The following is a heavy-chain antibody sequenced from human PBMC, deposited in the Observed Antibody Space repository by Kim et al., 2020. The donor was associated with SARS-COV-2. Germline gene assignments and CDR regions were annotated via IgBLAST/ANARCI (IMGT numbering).Heavy chain of an antibody. CDR2: INTNTGNP. CDR3: ARGSWSRGMDV. V-gene: IGHV7-4-1*02. CDR1: GYTFTHFA. J-gene: IGHJ6*02. D-gene: IGHD2-15*01. Sequence: ASVKVSCKASGYTFTHFAMNWVRQAPGQGLEYMGWINTNTGNPTYARAFAGRFVFSMDSSVGTAYLQISGLEAADTAVYYCARGSWSRGMDVWGQGTTVSVSS.